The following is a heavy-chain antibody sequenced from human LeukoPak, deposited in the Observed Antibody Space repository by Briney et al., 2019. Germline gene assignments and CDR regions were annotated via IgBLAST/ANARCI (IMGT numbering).Heavy chain of an antibody. CDR1: GFTVSSNY. CDR2: IYSGGST. J-gene: IGHJ6*03. V-gene: IGHV3-66*01. CDR3: AKEESSSLYYYMDV. D-gene: IGHD6-13*01. Sequence: GGSLRLSCAASGFTVSSNYMSWVRQAPGKGLEWVSVIYSGGSTYYADSVKGRFTISRDNSKNTLYLQMNSLRAEDTAVYYCAKEESSSLYYYMDVWGKGTTVTVSS.